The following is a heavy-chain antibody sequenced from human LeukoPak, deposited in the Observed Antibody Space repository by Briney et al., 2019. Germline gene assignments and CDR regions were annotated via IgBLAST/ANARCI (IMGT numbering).Heavy chain of an antibody. CDR1: GYTFTSYG. V-gene: IGHV1-69*13. CDR2: IIPIFGTA. CDR3: ARGGPARPFDY. J-gene: IGHJ4*02. Sequence: RASVKVSCKASGYTFTSYGISWVRQAPGQGLEWMGGIIPIFGTANYAQKFQGRVTITADESTSTAYMELSSLRSEDTAVYYCARGGPARPFDYWGQGTLVTVSS. D-gene: IGHD6-6*01.